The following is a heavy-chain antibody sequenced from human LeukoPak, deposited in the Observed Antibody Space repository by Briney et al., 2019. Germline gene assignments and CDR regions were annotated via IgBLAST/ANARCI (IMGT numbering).Heavy chain of an antibody. CDR1: GFTFSSYS. J-gene: IGHJ3*02. V-gene: IGHV3-48*01. Sequence: GGSLRLSCAASGFTFSSYSMNWVRQAPGKGLEWVSNISSSSSTIAYADSMKGRFTISRDNAKNSLYLQMNSLRAEDTAVYYCARDKDDFWSGYSRGAIDIWGRGTMVTVSS. D-gene: IGHD3-3*01. CDR3: ARDKDDFWSGYSRGAIDI. CDR2: ISSSSSTI.